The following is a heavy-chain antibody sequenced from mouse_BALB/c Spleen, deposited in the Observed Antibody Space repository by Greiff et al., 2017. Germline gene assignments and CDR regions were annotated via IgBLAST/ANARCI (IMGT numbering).Heavy chain of an antibody. V-gene: IGHV2-9*02. Sequence: VKLMESGPGLVAPSQSLSITCTVSGFSLTSYGVHWVRQPPGKGLEWLGVIWAGGSTNYNSALMSRLSISKDNSKSQVFLKMNSLQTDDTAMYYCARVGYRYTWFAYWGQGTLVTVSA. D-gene: IGHD2-14*01. CDR2: IWAGGST. CDR3: ARVGYRYTWFAY. CDR1: GFSLTSYG. J-gene: IGHJ3*01.